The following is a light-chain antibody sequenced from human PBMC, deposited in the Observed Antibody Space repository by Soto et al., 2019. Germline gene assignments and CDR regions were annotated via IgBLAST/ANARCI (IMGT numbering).Light chain of an antibody. Sequence: QSVLPQPASVSGSPGQSITISCTGTSSDVGGYNYVSWYQQHPGKAPNLIIFDVSNRPSGVSNRFSGSKSGNSASLTISGLQAEDEADYYCSSYTGSNTPVVFGGGTQLTVL. J-gene: IGLJ2*01. CDR2: DVS. CDR3: SSYTGSNTPVV. CDR1: SSDVGGYNY. V-gene: IGLV2-14*01.